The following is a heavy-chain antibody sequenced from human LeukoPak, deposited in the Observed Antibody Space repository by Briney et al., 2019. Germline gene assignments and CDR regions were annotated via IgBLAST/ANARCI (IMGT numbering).Heavy chain of an antibody. Sequence: SVKVSCKASGGTFSSYAISWVRQAPGQGLEWMGGIIPIFGTANYAQKFQGRVTITADESTSTAYMELSSLRSEDTAVYYCARDLHPVTPVDRGAFDIWGQGTMVTVSS. J-gene: IGHJ3*02. CDR2: IIPIFGTA. V-gene: IGHV1-69*01. CDR3: ARDLHPVTPVDRGAFDI. D-gene: IGHD4-23*01. CDR1: GGTFSSYA.